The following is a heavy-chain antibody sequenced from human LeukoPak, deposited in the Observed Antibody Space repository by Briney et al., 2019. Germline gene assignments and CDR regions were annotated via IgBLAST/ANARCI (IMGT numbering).Heavy chain of an antibody. CDR3: ARDGGDSSGYYYVHDAFDI. J-gene: IGHJ3*02. V-gene: IGHV4-59*01. Sequence: SETLSLTCTVSGGSISSYYWSWIRQPPGKGLEWIGYIYYSGSTNYNPSLKSRVTISVDTSKNQFSLKLSSVTAADTAVYYCARDGGDSSGYYYVHDAFDIWGQGTMVTVSS. D-gene: IGHD3-22*01. CDR2: IYYSGST. CDR1: GGSISSYY.